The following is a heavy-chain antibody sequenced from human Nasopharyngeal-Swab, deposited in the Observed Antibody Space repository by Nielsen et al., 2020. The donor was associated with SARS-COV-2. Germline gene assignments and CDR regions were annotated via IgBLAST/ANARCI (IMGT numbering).Heavy chain of an antibody. D-gene: IGHD2-15*01. J-gene: IGHJ6*03. V-gene: IGHV3-21*01. CDR1: GFTFSNAW. CDR2: ISSSSSYI. CDR3: ARAGYCSGGNCYSEDYYYYMDV. Sequence: GESLKISCAASGFTFSNAWMSWVRQAPGKGLEWVSSISSSSSYIYYADSVKGRFTISRDNAKNSLYLQMNSLRAEDTAVYYCARAGYCSGGNCYSEDYYYYMDVWGKGTTVTVSS.